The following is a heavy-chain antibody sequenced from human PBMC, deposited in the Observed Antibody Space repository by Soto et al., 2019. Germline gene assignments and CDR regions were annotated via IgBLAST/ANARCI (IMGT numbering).Heavy chain of an antibody. CDR1: GGTFSSYA. J-gene: IGHJ5*02. CDR2: IIPIFGTA. Sequence: QVQLVQSGAEVKKPGSSVKVSCKASGGTFSSYAISWVRQAPGQGLEWMGGIIPIFGTANYAQKFQGRVTITADKSTSTAHMELSSLRSEDTAVYYCASALGYCSGGSCAQGFDPWGQGTLVTVSS. V-gene: IGHV1-69*06. CDR3: ASALGYCSGGSCAQGFDP. D-gene: IGHD2-15*01.